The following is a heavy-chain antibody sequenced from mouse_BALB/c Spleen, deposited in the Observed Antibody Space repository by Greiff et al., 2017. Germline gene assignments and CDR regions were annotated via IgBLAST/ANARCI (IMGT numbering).Heavy chain of an antibody. J-gene: IGHJ3*01. Sequence: EVQLVESGGGLVQPGGSRKLSCAASGFTFSSFGMHWVRQAPEKGLEWVAYISSGSSTIYYADTVKGRFTISRDNPKNTLFLQMTSLRSEDTAMYYCAREGYSERGFAYWGQGTLVTVSA. CDR3: AREGYSERGFAY. V-gene: IGHV5-17*02. CDR1: GFTFSSFG. CDR2: ISSGSSTI. D-gene: IGHD2-3*01.